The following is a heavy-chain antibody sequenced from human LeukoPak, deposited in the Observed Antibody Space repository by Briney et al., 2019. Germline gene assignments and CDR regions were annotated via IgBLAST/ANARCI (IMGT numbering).Heavy chain of an antibody. D-gene: IGHD2-21*02. Sequence: GGSLRLSCVASGFTFNNYWIHWVRQAPGKGLVWVSRANSDGSSSTYADSVKGRFTISRDNSKNTLYLQMNSLRAEDTAVYYCARDSDSSLDFDLWGRGTLVTVSS. J-gene: IGHJ2*01. V-gene: IGHV3-74*01. CDR1: GFTFNNYW. CDR3: ARDSDSSLDFDL. CDR2: ANSDGSSS.